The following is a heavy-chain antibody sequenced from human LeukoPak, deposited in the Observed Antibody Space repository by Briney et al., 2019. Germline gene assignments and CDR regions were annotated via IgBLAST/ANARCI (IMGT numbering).Heavy chain of an antibody. V-gene: IGHV3-49*04. J-gene: IGHJ4*02. CDR1: GFTFGDYA. CDR2: IASETYGGTA. Sequence: GGSLRLSCTASGFTFGDYAMTWVRQAPGKGLEWVGFIASETYGGTAEYAASVKGRFTISRDDSKSIAQLQMNSLKTEDTAVYYCTRDQTPYYWGQGTLVTVSS. CDR3: TRDQTPYY.